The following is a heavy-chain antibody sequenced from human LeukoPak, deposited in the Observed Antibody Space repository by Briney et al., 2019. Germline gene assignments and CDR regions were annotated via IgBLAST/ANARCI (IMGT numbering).Heavy chain of an antibody. Sequence: ASETLSLTCAVYGGSFSGNYWNWIRQSPGKGLEWIGETNHDGSTNYNPSLKSRITISVDTSKNQFSLKMRSVTAADTAVYYCARAREREPIDFWGQGTLVTVSS. CDR3: ARAREREPIDF. V-gene: IGHV4-34*01. D-gene: IGHD5-24*01. J-gene: IGHJ4*02. CDR2: TNHDGST. CDR1: GGSFSGNY.